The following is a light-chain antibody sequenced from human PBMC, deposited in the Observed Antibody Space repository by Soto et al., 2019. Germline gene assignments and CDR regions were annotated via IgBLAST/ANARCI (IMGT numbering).Light chain of an antibody. CDR3: NSYTTSNTFV. Sequence: QSALTQPASVSGSPGQAITVSCSGTSSDIGAHNFVSWYQQHPGKAPKLIIYEVINRPSGVSDRFSGSKSGNTASLTISGLQSEDEADYYCNSYTTSNTFVFGSGKKVTV. CDR1: SSDIGAHNF. J-gene: IGLJ6*01. V-gene: IGLV2-14*03. CDR2: EVI.